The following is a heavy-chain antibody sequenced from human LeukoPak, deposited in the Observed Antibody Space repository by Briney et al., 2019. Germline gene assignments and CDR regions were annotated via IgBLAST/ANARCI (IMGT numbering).Heavy chain of an antibody. V-gene: IGHV4-59*12. J-gene: IGHJ2*01. Sequence: SETLSLTCTVSGGSISSYYRSWIRQPPGKGLEWIGYIYHSGSTYYNPSLKSRVTISVDRSKNQFSLKLSSVTAADTAVYYCARDSDSSGYYRIGYFDLWGRGALVTVSS. CDR1: GGSISSYY. CDR3: ARDSDSSGYYRIGYFDL. D-gene: IGHD3-22*01. CDR2: IYHSGST.